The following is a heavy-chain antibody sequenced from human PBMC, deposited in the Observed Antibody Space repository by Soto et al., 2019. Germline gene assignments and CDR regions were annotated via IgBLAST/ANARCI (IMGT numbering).Heavy chain of an antibody. CDR2: INHSGST. D-gene: IGHD3-10*01. J-gene: IGHJ6*02. V-gene: IGHV4-34*01. CDR1: GGSFSGYY. Sequence: SETLSLTCAVYGGSFSGYYWSWIRQPPWKGLELIGEINHSGSTNYNPSLKSRVTISVDTSKNQFSLKLSSVTAADTAVYYCARDNFTGVMVRDYYYGMDVWGQGTTVTVSS. CDR3: ARDNFTGVMVRDYYYGMDV.